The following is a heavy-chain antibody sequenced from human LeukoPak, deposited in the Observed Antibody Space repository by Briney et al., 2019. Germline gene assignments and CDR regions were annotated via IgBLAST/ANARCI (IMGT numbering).Heavy chain of an antibody. CDR3: ARLTNGYFDY. D-gene: IGHD2-8*01. Sequence: GESLKISCKGSGYTFTTYWIGWVRQMPGKGLGWMGIIYPGDSDTRYSPSFQDQVTISADKSISTAYLQWSSLEASDTAMYYCARLTNGYFDYWGQGTLVTVSS. CDR2: IYPGDSDT. V-gene: IGHV5-51*01. CDR1: GYTFTTYW. J-gene: IGHJ4*02.